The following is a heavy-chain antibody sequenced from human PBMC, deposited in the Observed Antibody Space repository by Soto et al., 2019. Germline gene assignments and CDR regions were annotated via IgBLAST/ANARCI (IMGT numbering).Heavy chain of an antibody. D-gene: IGHD1-1*01. CDR1: GFTFGEYA. J-gene: IGHJ4*02. Sequence: GGSLRLSCAGSGFTFGEYAMSWFRQAPGKGLEWVSFIRRKADGETTEYAASVKGRFTISRDDSRSIAFLQMNSLRTEDTAVDFCPRERDWKFNCWAQEPLVTVS. CDR3: PRERDWKFNC. CDR2: IRRKADGETT. V-gene: IGHV3-49*03.